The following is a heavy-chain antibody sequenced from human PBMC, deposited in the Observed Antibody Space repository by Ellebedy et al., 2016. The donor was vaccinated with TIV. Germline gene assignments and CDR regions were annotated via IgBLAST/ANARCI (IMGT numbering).Heavy chain of an antibody. CDR3: ARGELVPETFYGMDV. CDR2: INPNSGAT. CDR1: GYTFTDYY. V-gene: IGHV1-2*04. J-gene: IGHJ6*01. Sequence: AASVKVSCKASGYTFTDYYLHWVRQAPGQGLEWMGWINPNSGATHYAQNFQDWVTMTRDTSISTGYMELSRLKSDDTAVYYCARGELVPETFYGMDVWGQGTTVTVSS. D-gene: IGHD1-14*01.